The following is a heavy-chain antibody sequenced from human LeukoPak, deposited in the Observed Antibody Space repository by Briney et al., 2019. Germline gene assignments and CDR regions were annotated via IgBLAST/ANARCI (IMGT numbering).Heavy chain of an antibody. J-gene: IGHJ2*01. CDR3: ASTRDSSGYYYWYFDL. CDR2: IYYSGST. D-gene: IGHD3-22*01. CDR1: GGSISSYY. V-gene: IGHV4-59*08. Sequence: SETLSPTCTVSGGSISSYYWSWIRQPPGKGLEWIGYIYYSGSTNYNPSLKSRVTISVDTSKNQFSLKLSSVTAADTAVYYCASTRDSSGYYYWYFDLWGRGTLVTVSS.